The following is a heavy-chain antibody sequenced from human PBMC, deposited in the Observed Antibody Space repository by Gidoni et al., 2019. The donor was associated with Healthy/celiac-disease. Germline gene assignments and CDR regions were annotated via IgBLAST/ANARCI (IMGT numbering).Heavy chain of an antibody. CDR1: GYTFTSYD. J-gene: IGHJ4*02. V-gene: IGHV1-8*01. CDR2: MNPNSCNT. CDR3: ARGRVYYDFWSGYYSAGDFDY. Sequence: QVQLVQSGAEVKKPGASVKVSCKASGYTFTSYDITWVRQATGQGLEWMGWMNPNSCNTGYAQKFQGRVTMTRNTSISTAYMELSSLRSEDTAVYYCARGRVYYDFWSGYYSAGDFDYWGQGTLVTVSS. D-gene: IGHD3-3*01.